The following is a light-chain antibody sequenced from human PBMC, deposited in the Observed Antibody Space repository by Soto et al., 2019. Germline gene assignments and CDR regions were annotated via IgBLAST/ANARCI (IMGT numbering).Light chain of an antibody. CDR3: SSFTIISTYV. J-gene: IGLJ1*01. V-gene: IGLV2-14*01. CDR1: SSDVGAHNF. Sequence: QSALTQPASVPGSPGQSITISCTGTSSDVGAHNFVSWYQQHPGKAPKLMIYDVGNRPSGVSNRFSGSKSGNTASLTISGLQAEDEADYYCSSFTIISTYVFGTGTKAT. CDR2: DVG.